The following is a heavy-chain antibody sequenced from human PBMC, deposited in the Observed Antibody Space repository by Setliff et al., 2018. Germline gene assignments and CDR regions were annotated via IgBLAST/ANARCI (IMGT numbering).Heavy chain of an antibody. J-gene: IGHJ4*02. V-gene: IGHV3-7*01. CDR1: GFTFSNYW. Sequence: PGGSLRLSCAASGFTFSNYWMSWVRQAPGKGLEWLANIKQDGTDKNYVDSVRGRLTISRDNAKKTLYLQMSGLRVEDTAVYYCARDWDDMGIDYFDYWGQGALVTVSS. CDR2: IKQDGTDK. CDR3: ARDWDDMGIDYFDY. D-gene: IGHD3-9*01.